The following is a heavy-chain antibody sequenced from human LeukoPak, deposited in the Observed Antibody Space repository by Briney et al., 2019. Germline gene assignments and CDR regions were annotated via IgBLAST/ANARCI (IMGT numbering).Heavy chain of an antibody. CDR2: INHSGST. CDR1: GGSFSGYY. CDR3: ASIAVAGPLSPTLRTQKGFDY. V-gene: IGHV4-34*01. D-gene: IGHD6-19*01. J-gene: IGHJ4*02. Sequence: SETLSLTCAVYGGSFSGYYWSWIRQPPGKGLEWIGEINHSGSTNYNPSLKSRVTISVDTSKNQFSLKLSSVTAADTAVYYCASIAVAGPLSPTLRTQKGFDYWGQGTLVTVSS.